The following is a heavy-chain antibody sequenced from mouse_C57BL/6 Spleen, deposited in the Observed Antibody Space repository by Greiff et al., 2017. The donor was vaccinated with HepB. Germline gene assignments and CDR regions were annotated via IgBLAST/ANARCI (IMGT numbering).Heavy chain of an antibody. D-gene: IGHD2-1*01. CDR2: ISYSGST. V-gene: IGHV3-1*01. CDR3: ARNYGKEFWFAY. CDR1: GYSITSGYD. J-gene: IGHJ3*01. Sequence: DVKLVESGPGMVKPSQSLSLTCTVTGYSITSGYDWHWIRHFPGNKLEWMGYISYSGSTNYNPSLKSRISITHDTSKNHFFLKLNSVTTEDTATYYCARNYGKEFWFAYWGQGTLVTVSA.